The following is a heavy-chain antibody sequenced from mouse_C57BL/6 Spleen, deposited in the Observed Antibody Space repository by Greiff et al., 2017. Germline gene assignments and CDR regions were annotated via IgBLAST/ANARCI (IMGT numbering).Heavy chain of an antibody. CDR1: GFSFNTYA. CDR3: VSDYGSSWFAY. J-gene: IGHJ3*01. D-gene: IGHD1-1*01. Sequence: EVHLVESGGGLVQPKGSLKLSCAASGFSFNTYAMNWVRQAPGKGLEWVARIRSKSNNYATYYADSVKDRFTISRDDSESMLYLQMNNLKTEDTAMYYCVSDYGSSWFAYWGQGTLVTVSA. CDR2: IRSKSNNYAT. V-gene: IGHV10-1*01.